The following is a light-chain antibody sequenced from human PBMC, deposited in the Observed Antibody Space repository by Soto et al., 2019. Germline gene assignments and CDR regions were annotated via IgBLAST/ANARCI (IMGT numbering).Light chain of an antibody. CDR1: SSNIGNNY. CDR3: GTWDSSLSALYV. Sequence: QSEQTRPPSGSTAPGQKVTIYCSGSSSNIGNNYVSWYQQLPGTAPKLLIYDNNKRPSGIPDRFSGSKPGTSATLGITGLQTGDEADYYCGTWDSSLSALYVCGTG. CDR2: DNN. V-gene: IGLV1-51*01. J-gene: IGLJ1*01.